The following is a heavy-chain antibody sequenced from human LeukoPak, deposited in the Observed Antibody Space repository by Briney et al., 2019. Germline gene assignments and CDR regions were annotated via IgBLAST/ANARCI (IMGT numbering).Heavy chain of an antibody. D-gene: IGHD1-1*01. CDR3: ARGELEPPVVVWFGP. J-gene: IGHJ5*02. Sequence: SETLSLTCAVYGGSFSGYSWSWIRQPPGKGLEWIVEINHSGSTKNNPSLKSRVTISVDTSKNQFSLKLTSVTAADTAVYYCARGELEPPVVVWFGPWGQGTLVTVSS. CDR2: INHSGST. CDR1: GGSFSGYS. V-gene: IGHV4-34*01.